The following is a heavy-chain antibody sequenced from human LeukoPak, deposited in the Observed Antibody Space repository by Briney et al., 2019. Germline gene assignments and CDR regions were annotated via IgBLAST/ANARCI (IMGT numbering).Heavy chain of an antibody. Sequence: GGSLRLSCAASGFTFSRYWMSWVRQAPGKGLEWVANIKQDGSEKWYVDSVKGRFTISRDNAKNSLYLQMNSLRAEDTAVYYCARDSGSWYVGYWGQGVLVTVSS. D-gene: IGHD6-13*01. J-gene: IGHJ4*02. CDR1: GFTFSRYW. CDR3: ARDSGSWYVGY. V-gene: IGHV3-7*01. CDR2: IKQDGSEK.